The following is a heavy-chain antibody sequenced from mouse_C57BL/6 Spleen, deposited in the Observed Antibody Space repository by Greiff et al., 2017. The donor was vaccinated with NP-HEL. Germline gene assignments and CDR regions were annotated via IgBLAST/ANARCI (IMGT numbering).Heavy chain of an antibody. V-gene: IGHV1-82*01. CDR1: GYAFSSSW. CDR2: IYPGDGDT. J-gene: IGHJ3*01. Sequence: QVQLKESGPELVKPGASVKISCKASGYAFSSSWMNWVKQRPGKGLEWIGRIYPGDGDTNYNGKFKGKATLTADKSSSTAYMQLSSLTSEDSAVYFCARDPFITTVVPWNAYWGQGTLVTVSA. D-gene: IGHD1-1*01. CDR3: ARDPFITTVVPWNAY.